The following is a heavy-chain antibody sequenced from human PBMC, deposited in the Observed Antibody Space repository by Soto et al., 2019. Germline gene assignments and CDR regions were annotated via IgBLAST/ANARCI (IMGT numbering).Heavy chain of an antibody. CDR1: GFTFTSSA. CDR3: AVSIDYYDSSGTIGY. CDR2: IVVGSGNT. D-gene: IGHD3-22*01. V-gene: IGHV1-58*01. Sequence: SVKVSCKASGFTFTSSAVQWVRQARGQRLEWIGWIVVGSGNTNHAQKFQERVTITRDMSTSTDYMELSSLRSEDTAVYYCAVSIDYYDSSGTIGYWGQGTLVTVSS. J-gene: IGHJ4*02.